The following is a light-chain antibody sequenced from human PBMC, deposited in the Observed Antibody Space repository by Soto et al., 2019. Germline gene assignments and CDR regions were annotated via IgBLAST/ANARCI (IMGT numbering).Light chain of an antibody. CDR3: QQYNGHSLT. J-gene: IGKJ4*01. V-gene: IGKV1-5*03. CDR1: QSISNW. Sequence: DIQMTQSPSTLSASVGDRVTITCRASQSISNWLAWYQQKAGKAPKLLIYKASNLESGVPSRCSGSGAGTEFTLTISSLQPDDFATYYCQQYNGHSLTFVGGTKVEI. CDR2: KAS.